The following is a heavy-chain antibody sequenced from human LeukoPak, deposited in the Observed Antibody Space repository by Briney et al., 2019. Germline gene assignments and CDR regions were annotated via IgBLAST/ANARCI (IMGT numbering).Heavy chain of an antibody. CDR1: GFTFSSYE. CDR2: ISSSGSTI. J-gene: IGHJ4*02. Sequence: GGSLRLSCAASGFTFSSYEINWVRQAPGKGLEWVSYISSSGSTIYYADSVKGRFTFSRDNAKNSLYLQMNSLRAEDTAVYYCARTLLRAPDYWGQGTLVTVSS. CDR3: ARTLLRAPDY. V-gene: IGHV3-48*03. D-gene: IGHD4-17*01.